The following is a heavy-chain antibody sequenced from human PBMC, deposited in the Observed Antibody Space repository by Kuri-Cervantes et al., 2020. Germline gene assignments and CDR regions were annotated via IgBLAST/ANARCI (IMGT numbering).Heavy chain of an antibody. J-gene: IGHJ5*02. CDR2: INHSGST. CDR3: ARYSSRWWNWFDP. V-gene: IGHV4-34*01. Sequence: GSLRLSCAVYGGSFSGYYWSWIRQPPGKGLAWIGEINHSGSTSYNPALKSRVTISVDTSKNPLSMKLSSVTAADTALYYCARYSSRWWNWFDPWGQGTLVTVSS. D-gene: IGHD6-19*01. CDR1: GGSFSGYY.